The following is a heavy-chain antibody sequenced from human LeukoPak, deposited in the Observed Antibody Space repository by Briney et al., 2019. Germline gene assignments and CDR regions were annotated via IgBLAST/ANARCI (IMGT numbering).Heavy chain of an antibody. V-gene: IGHV4-34*01. CDR3: GREANWGFDY. CDR2: IYYSGST. J-gene: IGHJ4*02. D-gene: IGHD7-27*01. Sequence: SETLSLTCAVYGGSFSGYYWSWIRQPPGKGLEWIGSIYYSGSTYYNPSLKSRVTISVDRSKNQFSLKLSSVTAADTAVYYCGREANWGFDYWGQGTLVTVSS. CDR1: GGSFSGYY.